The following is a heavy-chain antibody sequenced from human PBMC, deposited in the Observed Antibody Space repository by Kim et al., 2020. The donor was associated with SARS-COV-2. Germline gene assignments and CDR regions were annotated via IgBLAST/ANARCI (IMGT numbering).Heavy chain of an antibody. J-gene: IGHJ4*02. CDR2: MNPNSGNT. D-gene: IGHD6-19*01. CDR3: ARAESSGWYGVG. Sequence: ASVKVSCKASGYTFTSYDINWVRHATGQGLEWMGWMNPNSGNTGYAQKFQGRVTMTRNTSISTAYMELSSLRSEDTAVYYCARAESSGWYGVGWGQGTLVTVSS. V-gene: IGHV1-8*01. CDR1: GYTFTSYD.